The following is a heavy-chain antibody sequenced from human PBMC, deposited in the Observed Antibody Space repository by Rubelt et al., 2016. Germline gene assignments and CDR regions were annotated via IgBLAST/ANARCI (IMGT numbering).Heavy chain of an antibody. D-gene: IGHD5/OR15-5a*01. J-gene: IGHJ4*02. CDR2: INLNNGGT. CDR1: GYTLTGYF. V-gene: IGHV1-2*02. Sequence: QVQLVQSGAEVKKPGASVRVSCEASGYTLTGYFIHWVRQAPGQGLEWMGWINLNNGGTNYAQKFQGRVTMTRDMSIRTAYMELSRLGSADTAGYYCVSDQVGSTPDYWGQGTLVIVSS. CDR3: VSDQVGSTPDY.